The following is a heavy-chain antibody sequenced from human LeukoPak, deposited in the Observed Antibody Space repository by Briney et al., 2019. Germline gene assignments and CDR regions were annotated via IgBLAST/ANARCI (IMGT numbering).Heavy chain of an antibody. V-gene: IGHV4-34*01. CDR2: INHSGST. CDR3: ARFPPYGERATMGRDY. D-gene: IGHD5-24*01. J-gene: IGHJ4*02. CDR1: GGSFSGYY. Sequence: PSETLSLTCAVYGGSFSGYYWSWIRQPPGKGLEWIGEINHSGSTNYNPSLKSRVTISVETSKNQFSLKLSFVTAPDTAVYYGARFPPYGERATMGRDYWGQGTLVTVSS.